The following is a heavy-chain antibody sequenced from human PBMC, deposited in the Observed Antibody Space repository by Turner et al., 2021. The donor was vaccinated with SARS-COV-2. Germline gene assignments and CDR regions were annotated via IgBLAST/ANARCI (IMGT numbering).Heavy chain of an antibody. Sequence: QVQVVQSGAEVKQTGASVKVSCKAPENTLTKLAIHWVRQSPGKGLEWMGGFDFENGETMDAQGFQGRLTLTADTSTNTAYMEMSSLRSEDTAIYYCAKLGVTESLLIIDAFDRWGQGTWVTVSS. CDR3: AKLGVTESLLIIDAFDR. CDR1: ENTLTKLA. CDR2: FDFENGET. V-gene: IGHV1-24*01. D-gene: IGHD3-9*01. J-gene: IGHJ3*01.